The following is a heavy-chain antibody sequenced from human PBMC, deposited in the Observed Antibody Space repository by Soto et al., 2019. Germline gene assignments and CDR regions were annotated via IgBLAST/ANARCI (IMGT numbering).Heavy chain of an antibody. J-gene: IGHJ4*02. Sequence: GEPLKISCNGSGYSFSTYSIGWVGQMPGKGLEWMGNLHSGDSNARYSPSFQGQVTISVDKSIGTGCVQWSSLKASDTALHYCATWRSSHWFDYWGQGTPVTVSS. D-gene: IGHD2-2*01. CDR1: GYSFSTYS. CDR3: ATWRSSHWFDY. CDR2: LHSGDSNA. V-gene: IGHV5-51*01.